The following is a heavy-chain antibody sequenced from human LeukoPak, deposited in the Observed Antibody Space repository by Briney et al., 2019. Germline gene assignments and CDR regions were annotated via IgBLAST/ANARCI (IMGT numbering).Heavy chain of an antibody. CDR2: IYYSGST. CDR1: GGSISSYY. J-gene: IGHJ5*02. V-gene: IGHV4-59*08. D-gene: IGHD5-18*01. Sequence: SVTLSLTCTVSGGSISSYYWSWIRQPPGKGLEWIGYIYYSGSTHYNPSLKSRVTISVDTSKNQFSLKLSSVTAADTAVYYCARGYSYGYRWFDPWGQGTLVTV. CDR3: ARGYSYGYRWFDP.